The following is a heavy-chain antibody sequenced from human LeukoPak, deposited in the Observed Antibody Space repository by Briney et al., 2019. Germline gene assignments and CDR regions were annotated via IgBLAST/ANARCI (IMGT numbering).Heavy chain of an antibody. CDR1: GFTFSSYS. CDR3: ARAYSNYVPDY. CDR2: ISSSSSYI. D-gene: IGHD4-11*01. J-gene: IGHJ4*02. V-gene: IGHV3-21*01. Sequence: AGGSLRLSCAASGFTFSSYSMNWVRQAPGKGLEWVSSISSSSSYIYYADSVKGRFTFSRDNAKNSLYLQMNSLRAEDTAVYYCARAYSNYVPDYWGQGTLVTVSS.